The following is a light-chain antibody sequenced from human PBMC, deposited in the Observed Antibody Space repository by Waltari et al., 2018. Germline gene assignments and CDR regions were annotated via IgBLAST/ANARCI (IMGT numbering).Light chain of an antibody. CDR3: QESYSNTRT. V-gene: IGKV1-39*01. J-gene: IGKJ1*01. Sequence: EIQMTQSPSSLSASVGDRVTITCRASQSISSYLNWYQQKPGKAPKLLIYATSTLQSGVPSRFSGSGSGRAFTLIISSLQPEDFASYYCQESYSNTRTFGQGTKVEIK. CDR2: ATS. CDR1: QSISSY.